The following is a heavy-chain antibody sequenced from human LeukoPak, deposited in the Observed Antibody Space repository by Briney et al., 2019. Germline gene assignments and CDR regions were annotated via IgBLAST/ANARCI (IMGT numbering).Heavy chain of an antibody. J-gene: IGHJ3*02. D-gene: IGHD6-19*01. CDR1: GFTFSSYG. CDR2: IRYDGSKK. CDR3: ARVSSVNGNGDAFDI. V-gene: IGHV3-30*02. Sequence: GGSLRLSCAASGFTFSSYGMHWVRQAPGKGLEWVAFIRYDGSKKYYADSVKGRFTISRDNSKNTLYLQMNSLRAEDTAVYYCARVSSVNGNGDAFDIWGQGTMVTVSS.